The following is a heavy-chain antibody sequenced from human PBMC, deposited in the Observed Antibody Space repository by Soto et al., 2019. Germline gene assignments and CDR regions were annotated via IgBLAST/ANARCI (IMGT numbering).Heavy chain of an antibody. Sequence: EVQLVESGGGSVQPGGSLRLSCAASGFTFSTFSMNWVRQAPGRGLEWISYISGGGRPISYADSVKGRFTISRDNAQNPPSLQLDSLPDEDTAVYYCARDLGWAFDSWGQGTLVTVSS. CDR2: ISGGGRPI. V-gene: IGHV3-48*02. CDR3: ARDLGWAFDS. D-gene: IGHD6-19*01. CDR1: GFTFSTFS. J-gene: IGHJ4*02.